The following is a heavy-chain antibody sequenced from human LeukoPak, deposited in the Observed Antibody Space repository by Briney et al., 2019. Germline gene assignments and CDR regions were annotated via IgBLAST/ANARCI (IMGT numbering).Heavy chain of an antibody. CDR1: GSTSPRNW. D-gene: IGHD3-3*02. V-gene: IGHV5-51*01. J-gene: IGHJ4*02. CDR3: ARFGAFPAFDY. Sequence: GESLKTSGQTPGSTSPRNWIAWMPQIPGTGREKMGIIDVTDSDVRYKPSFQGPVTLLADKSTSTAYLQWNSLKASDTAMYYCARFGAFPAFDYWGQGTLVTVSS. CDR2: IDVTDSDV.